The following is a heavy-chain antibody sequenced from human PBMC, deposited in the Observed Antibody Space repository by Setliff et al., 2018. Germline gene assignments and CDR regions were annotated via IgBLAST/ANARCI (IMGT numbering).Heavy chain of an antibody. J-gene: IGHJ6*03. Sequence: PSETLSLTCAVSGLSISGEYYWGWIRQPPGGGPEWIGIIYHDGRAYYSTSLKSRVTMSIDTSKNQFSLKLNSVTAADMAVYYCAREQWLDPPGYYYMDVWAKGTTVTVSS. V-gene: IGHV4-38-2*02. CDR1: GLSISGEYY. CDR3: AREQWLDPPGYYYMDV. CDR2: IYHDGRA. D-gene: IGHD6-19*01.